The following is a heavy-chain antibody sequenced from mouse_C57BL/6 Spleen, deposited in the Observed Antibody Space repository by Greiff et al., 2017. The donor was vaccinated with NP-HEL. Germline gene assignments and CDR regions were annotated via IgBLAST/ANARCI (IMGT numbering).Heavy chain of an antibody. CDR2: IDPETGGT. J-gene: IGHJ3*01. Sequence: SGAELVRPGASVTLSCKASGYTFTDYEMHWVKQTPVHGLEWIGAIDPETGGTAYNQKFKGKAILTADKSSSTAYMELRSLTSEDSAVYYCTREAWFAYWGQGTLVTVSA. CDR3: TREAWFAY. V-gene: IGHV1-15*01. CDR1: GYTFTDYE.